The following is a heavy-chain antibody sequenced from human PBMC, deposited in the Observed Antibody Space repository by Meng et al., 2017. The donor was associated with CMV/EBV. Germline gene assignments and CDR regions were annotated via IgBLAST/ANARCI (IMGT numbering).Heavy chain of an antibody. CDR3: ARSDCSSTSCYNYYYYGMDV. CDR2: IKQDGSEK. Sequence: GASLKICCASSGSTFSSYLMSWVRQAPGKGLEWVANIKQDGSEKYYVDSVKGRFTSYRDNAKNSLYLQMNSLRAEDTAVYYCARSDCSSTSCYNYYYYGMDVWGQGTTVTVSS. V-gene: IGHV3-7*01. J-gene: IGHJ6*02. CDR1: GSTFSSYL. D-gene: IGHD2-2*02.